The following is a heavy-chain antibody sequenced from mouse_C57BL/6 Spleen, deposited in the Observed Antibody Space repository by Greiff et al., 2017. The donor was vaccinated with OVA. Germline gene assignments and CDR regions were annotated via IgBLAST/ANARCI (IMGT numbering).Heavy chain of an antibody. CDR3: ARAPHYGSSWGEAMCY. Sequence: EVHLVESGGGLVKPGGSLKLSCAASGFTFSSYAMSWVRQTPEKRLEWVATISDGGSYTYYPDNVKGRFTISRDNAKNNLYLQMSHLKSEDTAMYYCARAPHYGSSWGEAMCYCGERTSVTASS. D-gene: IGHD1-1*01. CDR1: GFTFSSYA. CDR2: ISDGGSYT. J-gene: IGHJ4*01. V-gene: IGHV5-4*01.